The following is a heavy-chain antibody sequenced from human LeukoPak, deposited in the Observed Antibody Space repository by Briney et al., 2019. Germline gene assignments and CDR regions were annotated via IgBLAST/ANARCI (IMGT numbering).Heavy chain of an antibody. D-gene: IGHD3-10*02. CDR1: GGSISSYY. J-gene: IGHJ6*03. V-gene: IGHV4-59*01. CDR2: IYYSGST. Sequence: PSETLSLTCTVSGGSISSYYWSWLRQPPGKGLEWIGYIYYSGSTNYNPSLKSRVTISVDTSKNQFSLKLSSVTAADTAVYYCARALWSGSLTLSYYMDVWGKGTTVTVSS. CDR3: ARALWSGSLTLSYYMDV.